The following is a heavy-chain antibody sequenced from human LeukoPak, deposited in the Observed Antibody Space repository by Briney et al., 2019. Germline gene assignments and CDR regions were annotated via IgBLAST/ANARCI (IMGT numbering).Heavy chain of an antibody. V-gene: IGHV3-48*01. J-gene: IGHJ4*02. CDR2: ISSSSSTI. CDR3: ARSLTSSVRMNYY. Sequence: PGGSLRLSYAASGFTFSSYSMNWVRQAPGKGLEWVSYISSSSSTIYYADSVKGRFTISRDNAKNSLYLQMNSLRAEDTAVYYCARSLTSSVRMNYYWGQGTLVTVSS. D-gene: IGHD1-7*01. CDR1: GFTFSSYS.